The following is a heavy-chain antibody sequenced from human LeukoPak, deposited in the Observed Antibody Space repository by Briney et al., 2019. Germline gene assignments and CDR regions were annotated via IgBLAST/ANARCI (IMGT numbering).Heavy chain of an antibody. D-gene: IGHD5-18*01. J-gene: IGHJ4*02. Sequence: ASVKVSCKASGYTFTSYYIHWVQQAPGQGLEWMGIINPSGGSTTYAQKFQGRVTMTRETSTSTVYMEVSSLRSEDTAVYYCARWDEYSYGQPQGGSLDYWGQGTLVTVSS. V-gene: IGHV1-46*01. CDR1: GYTFTSYY. CDR2: INPSGGST. CDR3: ARWDEYSYGQPQGGSLDY.